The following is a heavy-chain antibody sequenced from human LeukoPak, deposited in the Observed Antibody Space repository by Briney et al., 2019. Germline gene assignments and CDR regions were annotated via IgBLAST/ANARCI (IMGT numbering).Heavy chain of an antibody. CDR2: IYYSGST. CDR1: GGSISSYY. CDR3: ARERSGSYDEHFDY. Sequence: SETLSLTCTVSGGSISSYYWNWIRQPPGKGLEWIGYIYYSGSTDYNPSLKSRVTISFDTSKNLFSLNLSSVTAADTAVYYCARERSGSYDEHFDYWGQGTLVTVSS. D-gene: IGHD3-10*01. J-gene: IGHJ4*01. V-gene: IGHV4-59*12.